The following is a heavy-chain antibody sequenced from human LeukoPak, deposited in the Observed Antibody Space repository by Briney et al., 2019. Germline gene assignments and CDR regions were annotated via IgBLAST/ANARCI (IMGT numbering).Heavy chain of an antibody. D-gene: IGHD4-11*01. Sequence: GGSLRLSCAASGFTFDDYAMHWVRQAPGKGLEWVSDISWNSGSIGYADSVKGRFTISRDNAKNSLYLQMNSLRAEDTALYYCAKVRYSNLHFDYWGQGTLVAVSS. V-gene: IGHV3-9*01. CDR1: GFTFDDYA. J-gene: IGHJ4*02. CDR3: AKVRYSNLHFDY. CDR2: ISWNSGSI.